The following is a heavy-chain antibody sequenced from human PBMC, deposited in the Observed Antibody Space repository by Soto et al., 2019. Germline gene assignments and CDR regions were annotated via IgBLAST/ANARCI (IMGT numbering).Heavy chain of an antibody. CDR3: ARAPIAPYGMDV. D-gene: IGHD6-13*01. CDR1: GGSFSGYY. V-gene: IGHV4-34*01. CDR2: INHSGST. J-gene: IGHJ6*02. Sequence: SETLSLTCAVYGGSFSGYYWSWIRQPPGKGLEWIGEINHSGSTNYNPSLKSRVNISVDTSKNQFSLKLSSVTAADTAVYYCARAPIAPYGMDVWGQGTTVTVS.